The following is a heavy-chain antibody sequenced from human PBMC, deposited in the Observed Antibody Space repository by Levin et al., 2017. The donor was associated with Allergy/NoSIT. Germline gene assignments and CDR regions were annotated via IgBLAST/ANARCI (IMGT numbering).Heavy chain of an antibody. V-gene: IGHV3-23*01. D-gene: IGHD2-2*01. CDR1: GFTFNMHA. J-gene: IGHJ4*02. CDR2: ISANTVDT. CDR3: AKAHNFECVSTSCSLGF. Sequence: PGGSLRLSCAASGFTFNMHAMTWVRQAPGKGLEWVSSISANTVDTYYADSVRGRFIISRDHSTNSLHLQMNNLRAEDTAVYFCAKAHNFECVSTSCSLGFWGQGTRVTVSS.